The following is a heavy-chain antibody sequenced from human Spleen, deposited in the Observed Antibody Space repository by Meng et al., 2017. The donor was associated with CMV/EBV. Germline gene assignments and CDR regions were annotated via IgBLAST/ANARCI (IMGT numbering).Heavy chain of an antibody. CDR1: GFTFSNYW. V-gene: IGHV3-7*01. J-gene: IGHJ4*02. Sequence: GESLKISCAASGFTFSNYWMSWVRQAPGKGLEWVANINQDGSEKYRVDSVKGRFSISRDNTKNSLFLQMNSLRAEDTALYYCARDESAYGGPTTDWGQGTRVTVSS. CDR2: INQDGSEK. CDR3: ARDESAYGGPTTD. D-gene: IGHD4-23*01.